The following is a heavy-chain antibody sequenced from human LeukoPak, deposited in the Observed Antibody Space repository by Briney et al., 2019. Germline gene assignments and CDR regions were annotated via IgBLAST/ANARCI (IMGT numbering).Heavy chain of an antibody. CDR1: GFTFDDYA. D-gene: IGHD4-17*01. V-gene: IGHV3-9*01. J-gene: IGHJ4*02. CDR2: ISWNSGGI. Sequence: GGSLRLSCAASGFTFDDYAMHWVRQAPGKSLEWVSHISWNSGGITYADSVKGRFTISRDNAKNSLYLQMNSLRAEDTAVYYCARDRNYGDYVYAYWGQGTLVTVSS. CDR3: ARDRNYGDYVYAY.